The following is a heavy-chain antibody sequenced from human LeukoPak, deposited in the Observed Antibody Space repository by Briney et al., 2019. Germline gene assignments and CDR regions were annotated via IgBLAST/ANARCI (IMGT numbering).Heavy chain of an antibody. V-gene: IGHV3-9*01. CDR2: ISWNSGSI. Sequence: GRSLRLSCAASGFTFDDYAMHWVRHAPGKGLEWVSGISWNSGSIGYADSVKGRFTISRDNAKNSLYLQMNSLKAEDTAVYYCATPANDYGDRNWYFDLRGRGALVTVSS. CDR3: ATPANDYGDRNWYFDL. D-gene: IGHD4-17*01. J-gene: IGHJ2*01. CDR1: GFTFDDYA.